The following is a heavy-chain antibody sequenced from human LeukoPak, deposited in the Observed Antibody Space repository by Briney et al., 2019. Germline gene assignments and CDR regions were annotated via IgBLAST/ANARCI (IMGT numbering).Heavy chain of an antibody. Sequence: GASVKVSCKASGYTFTSYGISWVRQAPGQGLEWMGWISAYNGNTNYAQKLQGRVTMTTDTSTSTAYMELRSLRSDDTAVYYCARDRVLLWFGELKGGAYNWFDPWGQGTLVTVSP. V-gene: IGHV1-18*01. CDR1: GYTFTSYG. D-gene: IGHD3-10*01. J-gene: IGHJ5*02. CDR2: ISAYNGNT. CDR3: ARDRVLLWFGELKGGAYNWFDP.